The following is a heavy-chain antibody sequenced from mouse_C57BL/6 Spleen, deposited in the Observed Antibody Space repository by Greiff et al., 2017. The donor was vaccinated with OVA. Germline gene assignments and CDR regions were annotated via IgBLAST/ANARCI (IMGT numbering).Heavy chain of an antibody. Sequence: VQLQQPGAELVRPGSSVKLSCKASGYTFTSYWMDWVKQRPGQGLEWIGNIYPSDSETHYNQKFKDKATLTVDKSSSTAYMQLSSLTSEDSAVYYCARERALRRGFAYWGQGTLVTVSA. CDR3: ARERALRRGFAY. J-gene: IGHJ3*01. D-gene: IGHD2-12*01. V-gene: IGHV1-61*01. CDR2: IYPSDSET. CDR1: GYTFTSYW.